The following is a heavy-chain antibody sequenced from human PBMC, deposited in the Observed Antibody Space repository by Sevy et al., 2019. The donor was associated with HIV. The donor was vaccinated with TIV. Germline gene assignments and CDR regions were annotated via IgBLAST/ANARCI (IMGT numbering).Heavy chain of an antibody. CDR1: GFTFTRYA. CDR2: VSKEGTNK. Sequence: GGSLRLSCEASGFTFTRYAFHWVRQAPGKGLEWVAVVSKEGTNKYYADSVKGRFTISRDNSRNTLYLQMQSLRADDTAVYFGARDPRSVPHWGSFDSWGQGTLVTVSS. V-gene: IGHV3-30-3*01. CDR3: ARDPRSVPHWGSFDS. J-gene: IGHJ4*02. D-gene: IGHD3-16*01.